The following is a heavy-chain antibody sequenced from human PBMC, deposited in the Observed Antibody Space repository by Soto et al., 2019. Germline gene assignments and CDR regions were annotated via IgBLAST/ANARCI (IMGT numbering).Heavy chain of an antibody. V-gene: IGHV4-59*02. CDR1: GGSVSDYY. CDR3: ARDPAGDYGH. Sequence: TXGTLSLTCNVSGGSVSDYYWRWIRQAPGKGLEWIGYIHERGVTNYNPSLKSRVTMSVDTSKNQFSLTLRSVHTADTAIYFCARDPAGDYGHWGRGTLVTVSS. J-gene: IGHJ4*02. CDR2: IHERGVT. D-gene: IGHD4-17*01.